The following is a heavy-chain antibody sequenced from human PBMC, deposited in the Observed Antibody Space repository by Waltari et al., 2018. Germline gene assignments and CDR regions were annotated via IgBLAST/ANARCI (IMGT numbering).Heavy chain of an antibody. CDR2: IHYSGSS. J-gene: IGHJ6*03. CDR3: ARADTSTSYFYYYMDV. D-gene: IGHD1-26*01. V-gene: IGHV4-59*01. Sequence: QVQLQESGPGLVKPSETLSLTCTASGGSTRTYYWSWVRQSPGKGLEWIGYIHYSGSSVYNPSLRSRVAISLDTPNNQFSLRLRSVTAADAAIYYCARADTSTSYFYYYMDVWGKGTTVTVSS. CDR1: GGSTRTYY.